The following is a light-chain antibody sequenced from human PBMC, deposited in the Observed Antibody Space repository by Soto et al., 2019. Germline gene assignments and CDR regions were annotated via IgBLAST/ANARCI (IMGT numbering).Light chain of an antibody. CDR1: QNIGDW. CDR2: KAS. V-gene: IGKV1-5*03. Sequence: DVQMTQSPSTLSASVGDRGTITCRASQNIGDWLAWFQQTPGRAHKLLIYKASNLESGVPSTFRGSASGTELTLTISSLQPADFATYYCQQYYDYSLMFGQRPKVDI. J-gene: IGKJ1*01. CDR3: QQYYDYSLM.